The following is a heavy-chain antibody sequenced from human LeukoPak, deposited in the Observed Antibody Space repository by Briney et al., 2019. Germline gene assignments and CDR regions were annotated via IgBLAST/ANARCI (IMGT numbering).Heavy chain of an antibody. CDR2: INHSGGT. CDR3: ASGPDFDY. CDR1: GGSFSGYY. Sequence: PSETLSLTCAVYGGSFSGYYWNWIRQPPGKGLEWIGEINHSGGTNYKPSLKSRVTISVDTSENQFSLKLSSVTAADTAVYYCASGPDFDYWGQGTLVTVSS. J-gene: IGHJ4*02. V-gene: IGHV4-34*01.